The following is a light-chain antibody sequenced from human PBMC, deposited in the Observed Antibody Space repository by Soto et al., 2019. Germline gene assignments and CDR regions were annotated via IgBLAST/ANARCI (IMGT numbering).Light chain of an antibody. CDR2: DAS. CDR3: QQYENLPT. Sequence: DIQMTQSPSSLSASVGDRVTITWQASQNINNYLNWYQQKPGRAPKLLIYDASNLEAGVPSRFRGSGSGTDFTFTISRLQPEDIAIYYCQQYENLPTFGKGTRLEF. V-gene: IGKV1-33*01. CDR1: QNINNY. J-gene: IGKJ5*01.